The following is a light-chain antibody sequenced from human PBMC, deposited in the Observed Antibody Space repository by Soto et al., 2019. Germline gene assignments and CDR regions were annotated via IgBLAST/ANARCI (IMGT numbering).Light chain of an antibody. Sequence: DIQMTQSPSTLSASVGDRVTITCRASQSISTWLAWYQQKPGKAPKVLIYDASSLESGVPSRFSGSGSGTEFTLTISSLQPDDFANYYCQQYKNYLTFGPGTKVDIK. CDR3: QQYKNYLT. CDR1: QSISTW. V-gene: IGKV1-5*01. CDR2: DAS. J-gene: IGKJ3*01.